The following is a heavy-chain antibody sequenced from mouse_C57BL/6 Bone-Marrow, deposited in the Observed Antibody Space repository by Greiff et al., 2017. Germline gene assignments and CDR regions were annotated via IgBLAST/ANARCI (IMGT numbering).Heavy chain of an antibody. Sequence: QVQLQQSGPELVKPGASVKISCKASGYAFSSSWMNWVKQRPGKGLEWIGRIYPGDGATNYNGKFKGKATLTADKSSSTAYMQLSSLTAEDPAVYFCASPGMDWGQGTLVTVSA. J-gene: IGHJ3*01. CDR1: GYAFSSSW. CDR3: ASPGMD. D-gene: IGHD2-3*01. CDR2: IYPGDGAT. V-gene: IGHV1-82*01.